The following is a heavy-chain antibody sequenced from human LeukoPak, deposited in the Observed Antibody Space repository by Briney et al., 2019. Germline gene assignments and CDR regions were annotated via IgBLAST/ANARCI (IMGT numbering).Heavy chain of an antibody. D-gene: IGHD1-26*01. CDR2: IYHSGSI. CDR1: GFSISSGYY. V-gene: IGHV4-38-2*01. CDR3: ARQSGSYYGHAFDI. Sequence: SETLSLTCAVSGFSISSGYYWGWIRQPPGKGLEWIGSIYHSGSIYYNPSLKSRVTISVDTSKNQFSLKLSSVTAADTAVHYCARQSGSYYGHAFDIWGQGTMVTVSS. J-gene: IGHJ3*02.